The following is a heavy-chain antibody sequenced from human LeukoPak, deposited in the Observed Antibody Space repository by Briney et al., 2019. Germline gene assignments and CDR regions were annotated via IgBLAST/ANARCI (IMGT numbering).Heavy chain of an antibody. CDR1: GGTFSSYA. J-gene: IGHJ5*02. D-gene: IGHD6-13*01. V-gene: IGHV1-69*06. CDR2: IIPIFGTA. CDR3: ARALAAAGTSDWFDP. Sequence: SVKVSCKASGGTFSSYAISWVRQAPGQGLEWMGGIIPIFGTANYAQKFQGRVTITADKSTSTAYMELSSLRSEDTAVYYCARALAAAGTSDWFDPWGQGTLVTVSS.